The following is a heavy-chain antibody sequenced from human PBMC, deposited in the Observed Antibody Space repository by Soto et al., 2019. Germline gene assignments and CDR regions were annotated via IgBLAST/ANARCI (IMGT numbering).Heavy chain of an antibody. CDR2: IKSKTDGGTT. D-gene: IGHD3-3*01. V-gene: IGHV3-15*01. Sequence: GWSLRLSCASSVFTFINAWMSWVRQAPGKGLEWVGRIKSKTDGGTTDYAAPVKGSFTISRDDSKNTLYLQMNSLKTEDTAVYYCTTGLYYDFWSGYYRFDYWGQGTLVTVSS. J-gene: IGHJ4*02. CDR3: TTGLYYDFWSGYYRFDY. CDR1: VFTFINAW.